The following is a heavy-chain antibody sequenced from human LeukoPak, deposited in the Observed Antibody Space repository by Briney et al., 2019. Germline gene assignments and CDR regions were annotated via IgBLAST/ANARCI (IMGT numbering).Heavy chain of an antibody. CDR2: INHSGTT. CDR1: AGSFSGYY. CDR3: ARGTIAVAGRYFDS. D-gene: IGHD6-19*01. J-gene: IGHJ4*02. V-gene: IGHV4-34*01. Sequence: PSETLSLTCAVYAGSFSGYYWSWIRQPPGKGLEWIGEINHSGTTKHNPSLKSRVTISVDTSKNQFSLRLSSVIAADTAVYYCARGTIAVAGRYFDSWGQGPLVTVSS.